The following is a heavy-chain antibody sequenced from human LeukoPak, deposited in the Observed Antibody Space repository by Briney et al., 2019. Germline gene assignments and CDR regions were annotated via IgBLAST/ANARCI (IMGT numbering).Heavy chain of an antibody. J-gene: IGHJ3*02. CDR3: ARDLLTGTQDAFDI. CDR1: GYTFTGYY. CDR2: INPNSGGT. Sequence: ASVKVSCKASGYTFTGYYMHWVRQAPGEGLEWMGWINPNSGGTNYAQKFQGRVTMTRDTSISTAYMELSRLRSDDTAVYYCARDLLTGTQDAFDIWGQGTMVTVSS. D-gene: IGHD1-7*01. V-gene: IGHV1-2*02.